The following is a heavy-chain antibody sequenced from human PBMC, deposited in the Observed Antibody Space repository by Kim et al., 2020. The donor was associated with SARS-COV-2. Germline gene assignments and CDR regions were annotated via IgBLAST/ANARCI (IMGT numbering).Heavy chain of an antibody. V-gene: IGHV3-23*01. D-gene: IGHD2-2*02. Sequence: GGSLRLSCVASGFTFNNYAMTWVRQAPGRGLEWVSTISGSGGSTNYADSVKGRFTISRDNSKNTLYLQMNSLRADDTAVYYCAKGDCSSSTCYTAASWG. CDR1: GFTFNNYA. CDR3: AKGDCSSSTCYTAAS. J-gene: IGHJ5*01. CDR2: ISGSGGST.